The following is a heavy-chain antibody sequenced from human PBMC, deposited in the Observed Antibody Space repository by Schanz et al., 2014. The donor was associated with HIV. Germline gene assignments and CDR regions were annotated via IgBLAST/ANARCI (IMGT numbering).Heavy chain of an antibody. CDR2: INHSGNT. CDR1: VGSFTDYY. V-gene: IGHV4-34*01. D-gene: IGHD4-17*01. Sequence: QVQLHQWGAGLLKPSETLSLTCAVYVGSFTDYYWTWIRQPPGKGLEWIGEINHSGNTYKKPSLKSRVTISVDTSKNHFSLNLTSVTAADTAVYFCGRGTRYERDYVGPRSDGMDVWGQGTTVIVSS. J-gene: IGHJ6*02. CDR3: GRGTRYERDYVGPRSDGMDV.